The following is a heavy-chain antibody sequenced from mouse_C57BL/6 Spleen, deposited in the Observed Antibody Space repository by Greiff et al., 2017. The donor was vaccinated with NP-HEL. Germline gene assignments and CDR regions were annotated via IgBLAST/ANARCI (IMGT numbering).Heavy chain of an antibody. CDR2: ISSGGSYT. V-gene: IGHV5-6*02. Sequence: EVKLVESGGDLVKPGGSLKLSCAASGFTFSGYGMSWVRQTPDKRLEWVATISSGGSYTYYPDSVKGRFTISRDNAKNTLYLQMSSLKSEDTAMYYCASGTLDFDYWGQGTTLTVSS. J-gene: IGHJ2*01. CDR3: ASGTLDFDY. CDR1: GFTFSGYG.